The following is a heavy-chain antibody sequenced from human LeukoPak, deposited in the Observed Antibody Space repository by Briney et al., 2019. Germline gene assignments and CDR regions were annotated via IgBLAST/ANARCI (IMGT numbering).Heavy chain of an antibody. V-gene: IGHV3-21*01. J-gene: IGHJ6*02. CDR1: GFTFSTYS. CDR2: IGSSISYI. Sequence: GRSLRLSCAASGFTFSTYSMKGVRQAPGKDLEGVSFIGSSISYISYADSVKGRFTKSRDNAKNSLYLQMNSLRAEDTAVYYCAREGYYSGMDVWGQGTTVTVSS. CDR3: AREGYYSGMDV.